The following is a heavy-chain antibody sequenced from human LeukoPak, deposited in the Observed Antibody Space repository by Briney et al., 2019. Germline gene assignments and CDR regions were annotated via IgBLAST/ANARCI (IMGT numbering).Heavy chain of an antibody. D-gene: IGHD1-26*01. Sequence: SETLSLTCTVSGGSISSSSYYWGWIRQPPGKGLEWIGSIYYSGSTCYNPSLKSRVTISVDTSKNQFSLKLSSVTAADTAVYYCARVGVDGGIVGAQRGEDYYMDVWGKGTTVTVSS. CDR1: GGSISSSSYY. V-gene: IGHV4-39*01. J-gene: IGHJ6*03. CDR3: ARVGVDGGIVGAQRGEDYYMDV. CDR2: IYYSGST.